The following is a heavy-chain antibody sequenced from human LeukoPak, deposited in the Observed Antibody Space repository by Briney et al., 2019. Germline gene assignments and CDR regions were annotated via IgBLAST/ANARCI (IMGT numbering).Heavy chain of an antibody. D-gene: IGHD3-3*01. Sequence: GGSLRLSCAASGFTFSSYSMNWVRQAPGKGLEWVSSISSSSSYIYYADSVKGRFTISRDNAKNSLYLQMNSLRAEDTAVYYCARVLRFLDYFDCWGQGTLVTVSS. CDR1: GFTFSSYS. CDR2: ISSSSSYI. CDR3: ARVLRFLDYFDC. J-gene: IGHJ4*02. V-gene: IGHV3-21*01.